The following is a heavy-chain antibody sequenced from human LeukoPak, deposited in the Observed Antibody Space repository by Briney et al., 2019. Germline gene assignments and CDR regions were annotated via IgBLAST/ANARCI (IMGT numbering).Heavy chain of an antibody. Sequence: QPGGSLRLSCAASGFTFSSYAMIWVRQAPGKGLEWVSAISGSGGSTYYADSVKGRFTISRDNSKNTLYLQMNSLRAEDTAVYYCANLGAYYDSSGFDWGQGTLVTVSS. CDR3: ANLGAYYDSSGFD. D-gene: IGHD3-22*01. CDR2: ISGSGGST. J-gene: IGHJ4*02. V-gene: IGHV3-23*01. CDR1: GFTFSSYA.